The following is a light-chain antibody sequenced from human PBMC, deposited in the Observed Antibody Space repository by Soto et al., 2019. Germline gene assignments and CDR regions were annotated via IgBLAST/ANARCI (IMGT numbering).Light chain of an antibody. CDR2: DAS. Sequence: DIQMTQSPPTLSASVGDRVTITCRASQPISSWLAWYHQKPGKAPKLLIYDASNLESGVPSRFSGSGSGTEFTLTISSLPPEDFGIYYCQQYENYWTFGQGTKVDIK. V-gene: IGKV1-5*01. J-gene: IGKJ1*01. CDR3: QQYENYWT. CDR1: QPISSW.